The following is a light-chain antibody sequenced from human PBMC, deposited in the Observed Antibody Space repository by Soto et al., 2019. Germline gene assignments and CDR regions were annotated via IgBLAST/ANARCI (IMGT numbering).Light chain of an antibody. J-gene: IGLJ1*01. V-gene: IGLV2-23*02. CDR2: EVS. CDR1: SSDVGSYKL. Sequence: QSVLTQPAAVSGSPGHSIAISGTRTSSDVGSYKLGSWYRQHPGKAPKLMTDEVSKRPAGVSNRFSGSKSGHTASLAISGLQGEHEADYYCCSYAGSSTYVFGPRTKVTVL. CDR3: CSYAGSSTYV.